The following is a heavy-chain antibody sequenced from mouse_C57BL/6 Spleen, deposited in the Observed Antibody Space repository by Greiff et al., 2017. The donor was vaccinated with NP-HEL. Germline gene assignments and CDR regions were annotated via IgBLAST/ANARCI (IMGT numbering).Heavy chain of an antibody. V-gene: IGHV5-9*01. J-gene: IGHJ4*01. Sequence: DVMLVESGGGLVKPGGSLKLSCAASGFTFSSYTMSWVRQTPEKRLEWVATISGGGGNTYYPDSVKGRFTISRDNAKNTLYLQMSSLRSEDTALYYGARQRNYDYGPYAMDYWGQGTSVTVSS. CDR2: ISGGGGNT. CDR1: GFTFSSYT. CDR3: ARQRNYDYGPYAMDY. D-gene: IGHD2-4*01.